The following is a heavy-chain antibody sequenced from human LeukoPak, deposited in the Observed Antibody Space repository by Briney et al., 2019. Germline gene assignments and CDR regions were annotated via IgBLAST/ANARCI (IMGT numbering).Heavy chain of an antibody. CDR3: ASVRGYSYYFDY. J-gene: IGHJ4*02. V-gene: IGHV4-59*01. Sequence: SETLSLTCTVSGGSISSYYWSRIRQPPGKGLEWIGYIYYSGSTNYNPPLKSRVTISVDTSKNQFSLKLSSVTAADTAVYYCASVRGYSYYFDYWGQGTLVTVSS. D-gene: IGHD5-18*01. CDR2: IYYSGST. CDR1: GGSISSYY.